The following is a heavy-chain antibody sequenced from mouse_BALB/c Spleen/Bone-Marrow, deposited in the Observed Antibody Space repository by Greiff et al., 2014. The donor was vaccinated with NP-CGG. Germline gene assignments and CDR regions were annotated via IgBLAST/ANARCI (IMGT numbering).Heavy chain of an antibody. D-gene: IGHD1-1*01. CDR3: ARSEGIYYYGSSYALDY. V-gene: IGHV1S34*01. CDR2: ISCYNGAT. CDR1: DYSFTDYY. Sequence: LVKTGASGKISCKASDYSFTDYYMHWGKQTHGKSLEWIGYISCYNGATSYNQKFKGKATFTVDTSSSTAYMQFSSLTSEDSAVYYCARSEGIYYYGSSYALDYWGQGTSVTVSS. J-gene: IGHJ4*01.